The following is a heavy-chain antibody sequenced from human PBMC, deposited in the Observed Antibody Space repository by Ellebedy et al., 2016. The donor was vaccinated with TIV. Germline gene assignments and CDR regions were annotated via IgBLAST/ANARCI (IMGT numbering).Heavy chain of an antibody. CDR2: TYFRSKWYH. J-gene: IGHJ6*02. V-gene: IGHV6-1*01. CDR1: GDSVSSNSAA. Sequence: LRLXCAISGDSVSSNSAAWNWIRQSPSRGLEWLGRTYFRSKWYHDYAVSVKGRLSISPDTSKNQFSLQLNSLTPEDTAVYYCARDAHVDSSIWGQGTTVTVSS. CDR3: ARDAHVDSSI. D-gene: IGHD5-12*01.